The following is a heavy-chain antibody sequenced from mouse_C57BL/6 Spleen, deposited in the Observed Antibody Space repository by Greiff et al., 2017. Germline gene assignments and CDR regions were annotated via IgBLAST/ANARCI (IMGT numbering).Heavy chain of an antibody. CDR1: GYTFTDYY. V-gene: IGHV1-19*01. CDR2: INPYNGGT. J-gene: IGHJ4*01. D-gene: IGHD2-3*01. Sequence: VQLQQSGPVLVKPGASVKMSCKASGYTFTDYYMNWVKQSHGKSLEWIGVINPYNGGTSYNQKFKGKATLTVDKSSSTAYMELNSLTTEGSAVYYCARGDDGYYHYAMDYWGQGTSVTVSS. CDR3: ARGDDGYYHYAMDY.